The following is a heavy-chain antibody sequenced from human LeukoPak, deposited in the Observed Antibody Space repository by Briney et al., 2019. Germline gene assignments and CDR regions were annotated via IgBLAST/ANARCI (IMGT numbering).Heavy chain of an antibody. Sequence: GGSLRLSCAASGFTFSSYSMNWVCQAPGKGVEWVSSISSSSSYIYYADSVKGRFTISRDNAKNSLYLQMNSLRAEDTAVYYCARPNDYGGIGYWGQGTLVTVSS. J-gene: IGHJ4*02. CDR1: GFTFSSYS. CDR2: ISSSSSYI. D-gene: IGHD4-23*01. CDR3: ARPNDYGGIGY. V-gene: IGHV3-21*01.